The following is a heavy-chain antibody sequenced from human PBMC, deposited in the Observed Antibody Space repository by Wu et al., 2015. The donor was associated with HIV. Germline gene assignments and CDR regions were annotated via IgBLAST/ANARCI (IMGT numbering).Heavy chain of an antibody. Sequence: QVQLVQSGAEVKKPGASVKVSCKASGYTFTSYGISWVRQAPGQGLEWMGWISAYNGNTNYAQKLQGRVTMTTDTSTSTAYMELRSLRSDDTAVYYCARPYYYDSSGYYSAFDIWGQGTMVTVSS. CDR1: GYTFTSYG. CDR2: ISAYNGNT. V-gene: IGHV1-18*01. J-gene: IGHJ3*02. CDR3: ARPYYYDSSGYYSAFDI. D-gene: IGHD3-22*01.